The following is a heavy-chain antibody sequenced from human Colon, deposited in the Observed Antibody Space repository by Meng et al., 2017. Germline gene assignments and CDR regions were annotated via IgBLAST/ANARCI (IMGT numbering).Heavy chain of an antibody. CDR3: ARFYGSGTFEVHDY. D-gene: IGHD3-10*01. CDR2: IHYSGSR. J-gene: IGHJ4*02. Sequence: QGQLPGLGPGLGGPPETLSLTCNVSGGSVSSASYYWSWIRQPPGKGLEWIGLIHYSGSRNYNPSLKSRVTMSVDTSKNQVSLRLTSVTAADTAVYYCARFYGSGTFEVHDYWGQGTLVTVSS. CDR1: GGSVSSASYY. V-gene: IGHV4-61*01.